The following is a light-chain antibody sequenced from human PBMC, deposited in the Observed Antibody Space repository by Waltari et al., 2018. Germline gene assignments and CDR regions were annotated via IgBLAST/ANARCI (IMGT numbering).Light chain of an antibody. V-gene: IGKV3-20*01. CDR3: QKYERLPAT. CDR2: DVS. J-gene: IGKJ1*01. CDR1: QSIGRS. Sequence: EIVLTQSPGTLSLSPGERATLSCRASQSIGRSLVWYQQKPGQAPRLLIYDVSRRATGIPDRFSGSGYGTDFSLTISRLEPEDFAVYYCQKYERLPATFGQGTTV.